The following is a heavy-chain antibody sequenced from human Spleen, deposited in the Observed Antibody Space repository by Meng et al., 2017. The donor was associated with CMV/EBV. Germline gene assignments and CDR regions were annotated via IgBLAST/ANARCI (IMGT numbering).Heavy chain of an antibody. D-gene: IGHD2-2*01. CDR3: AKDVFEYQLLWGFLES. J-gene: IGHJ4*02. Sequence: SLRLSCAASGFTFDDYAMYWVRQSPGKGLEWVSGISWNSGNVGYADSVKGRFTISRDNAKNSLHLQMNSLRAEDTALYYCAKDVFEYQLLWGFLESWGQGTQVTVSS. V-gene: IGHV3-9*01. CDR1: GFTFDDYA. CDR2: ISWNSGNV.